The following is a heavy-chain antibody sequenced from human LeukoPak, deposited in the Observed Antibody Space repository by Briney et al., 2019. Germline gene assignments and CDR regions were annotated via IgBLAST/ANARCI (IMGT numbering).Heavy chain of an antibody. J-gene: IGHJ4*02. V-gene: IGHV1-2*02. CDR1: GYSFSGYY. D-gene: IGHD3-9*01. CDR2: INPNSGGT. CDR3: ATYFDILTGYYADRHLDY. Sequence: ASVKVSCKASGYSFSGYYIHWVRQAPGQGGEWMGWINPNSGGTKYAQSFHGRVTMTRDTSPSAAYMELSRLRSDDTAVYYCATYFDILTGYYADRHLDYWGQGTLVTVSS.